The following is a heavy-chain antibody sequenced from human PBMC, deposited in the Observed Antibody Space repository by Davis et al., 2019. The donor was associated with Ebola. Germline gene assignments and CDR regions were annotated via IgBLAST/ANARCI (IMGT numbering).Heavy chain of an antibody. V-gene: IGHV3-30*04. CDR3: ARRGGMDV. Sequence: GESLKISCAASGFTFSSYAMSWVRQAPGKGLEWVAIISYDGSNKYYADSVKGRFTISRDNSKNTLYLQMNSLRAEDTAVYYCARRGGMDVWGKGTTVTVSS. D-gene: IGHD3-10*01. CDR1: GFTFSSYA. CDR2: ISYDGSNK. J-gene: IGHJ6*04.